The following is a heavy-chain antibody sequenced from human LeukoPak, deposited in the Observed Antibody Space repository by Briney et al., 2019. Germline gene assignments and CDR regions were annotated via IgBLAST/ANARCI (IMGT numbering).Heavy chain of an antibody. CDR2: IYYSGST. Sequence: SETLSLTCTVSGGSISSYYWSWIRQPPGKGLEWIGYIYYSGSTNYNPSLKSRVTISVDTSKNQFSLKLSSVTAADTAVYYCARVGIGVAARPTTFDYWGQGTLVTVSS. D-gene: IGHD6-6*01. CDR1: GGSISSYY. CDR3: ARVGIGVAARPTTFDY. J-gene: IGHJ4*02. V-gene: IGHV4-59*01.